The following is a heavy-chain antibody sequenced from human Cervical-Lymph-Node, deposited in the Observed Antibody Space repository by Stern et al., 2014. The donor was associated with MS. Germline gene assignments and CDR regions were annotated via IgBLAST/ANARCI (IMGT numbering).Heavy chain of an antibody. J-gene: IGHJ4*02. Sequence: VQLVESGAELIRPGESLKISWKGAGFKFSIYWIAWVRQMPGKGLEWMGIIYPGDSETRYSPSFQGQFTMSADKSTSPAYLQWSSLNASDTAMYFCARQTTAWASDVWGQGTLVTVSS. V-gene: IGHV5-51*01. CDR2: IYPGDSET. CDR1: GFKFSIYW. CDR3: ARQTTAWASDV. D-gene: IGHD1-14*01.